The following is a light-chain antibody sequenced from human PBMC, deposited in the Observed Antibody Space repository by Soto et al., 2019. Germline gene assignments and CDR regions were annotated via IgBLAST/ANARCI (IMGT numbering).Light chain of an antibody. CDR2: AAS. Sequence: PSSLSASVGDRVTITCRASQGTSNSLAWYQQKPGEVPKLLIYAASTLQSGVPSRFSGSASGTDFTLTISSLQPEDVATYYCQRYNSPPIPFGQGTRLEIK. V-gene: IGKV1-27*01. CDR1: QGTSNS. J-gene: IGKJ5*01. CDR3: QRYNSPPIP.